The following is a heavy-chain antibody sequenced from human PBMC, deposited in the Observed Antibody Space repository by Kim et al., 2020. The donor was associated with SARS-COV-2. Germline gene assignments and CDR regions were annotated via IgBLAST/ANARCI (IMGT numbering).Heavy chain of an antibody. V-gene: IGHV7-4-1*02. CDR1: GYTFTSYA. CDR3: ARDFDSSGRIIASYYYYYMDV. J-gene: IGHJ6*03. D-gene: IGHD3-22*01. CDR2: INTNTGNP. Sequence: ASVKVSCKASGYTFTSYAMNWVRQAPGQGLEWMGWINTNTGNPTYAQGFTGRVVFSLDTSVSTAYLQISSLKAEDTAVYYCARDFDSSGRIIASYYYYYMDVWGKGTTVTVSS.